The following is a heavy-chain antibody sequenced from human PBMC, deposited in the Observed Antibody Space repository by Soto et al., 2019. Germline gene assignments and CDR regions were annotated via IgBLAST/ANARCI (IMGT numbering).Heavy chain of an antibody. D-gene: IGHD2-2*01. J-gene: IGHJ4*02. V-gene: IGHV3-23*01. CDR3: ANIAGNCSSTSCYVDY. Sequence: PGGSLRLSCAASGFTFSSYAMSWVRQAPGKGLEWVSAISGSGGSTYYADSVKGRFTNTRDNSKNTLYLQMNSLRAEDTAVYYCANIAGNCSSTSCYVDYWGQGTLVTVSS. CDR1: GFTFSSYA. CDR2: ISGSGGST.